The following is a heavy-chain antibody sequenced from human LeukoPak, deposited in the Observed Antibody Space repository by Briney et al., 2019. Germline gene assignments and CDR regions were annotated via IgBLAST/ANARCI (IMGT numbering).Heavy chain of an antibody. CDR3: ARAGYYDSSGGWFDP. Sequence: PSETLSLTCAVYGGSFSGYYWSWIRQPPGKGLEWIGEINHSGSTNYNPSLKSRVTISVDTSKNQFSLKLSSVTAADTAVYYCARAGYYDSSGGWFDPGAREPWSPSPQ. CDR1: GGSFSGYY. CDR2: INHSGST. J-gene: IGHJ5*02. V-gene: IGHV4-34*01. D-gene: IGHD3-22*01.